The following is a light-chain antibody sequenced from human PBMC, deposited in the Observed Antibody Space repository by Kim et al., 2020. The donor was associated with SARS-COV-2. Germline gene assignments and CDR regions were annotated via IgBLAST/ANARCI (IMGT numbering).Light chain of an antibody. Sequence: GKTVTGTCTRSSVSIASTYVQWYQQRPSSAPTTVIYEDNQRPSGVPDRFSGSIDSSSNSASLTISGLKTEDEADYYCQSYDSSFWVFGGGTKLTVL. CDR2: EDN. CDR1: SVSIASTY. CDR3: QSYDSSFWV. V-gene: IGLV6-57*03. J-gene: IGLJ3*02.